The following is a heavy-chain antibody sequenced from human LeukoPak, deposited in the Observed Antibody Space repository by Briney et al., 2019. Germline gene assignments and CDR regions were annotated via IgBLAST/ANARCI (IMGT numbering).Heavy chain of an antibody. CDR3: ARDFWSSGSYYSHYYGMDV. V-gene: IGHV4-34*01. D-gene: IGHD3-10*01. CDR2: INHSGST. CDR1: GGSFSGYY. J-gene: IGHJ6*02. Sequence: SETLSLTCAVYGGSFSGYYWSWIRQPPGKGLEWIGEINHSGSTNYNPSLKSRVTISVDTSKNQFSLKLSSVTAADTAVYYCARDFWSSGSYYSHYYGMDVWGQGTTVTVSS.